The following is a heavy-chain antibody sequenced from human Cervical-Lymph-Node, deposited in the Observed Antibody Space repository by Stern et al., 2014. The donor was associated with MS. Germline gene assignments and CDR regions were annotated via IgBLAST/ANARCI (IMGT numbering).Heavy chain of an antibody. Sequence: MQLGESGGGVVQPGRALRLSCASTGFNFSSYAMQWVRQAPVKGLEWVAVVSSDGSKEYYTESVKGRFTVSRDNSKNTLFLQVSSLRPEDTAEYYCARDLVWFGELDWGAMDVWGHGTTVTVSS. CDR1: GFNFSSYA. CDR2: VSSDGSKE. CDR3: ARDLVWFGELDWGAMDV. V-gene: IGHV3-30-3*01. J-gene: IGHJ6*02. D-gene: IGHD3-10*01.